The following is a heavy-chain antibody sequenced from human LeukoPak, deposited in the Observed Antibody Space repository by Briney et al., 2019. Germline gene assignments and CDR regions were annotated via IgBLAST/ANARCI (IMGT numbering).Heavy chain of an antibody. CDR3: ARLLYYYDSSGFGRSTPGYMDV. Sequence: GESLKISCKGSGYSFTSYWIGWVRQMPGKGLEWMGIIYLGDSDTRYSPSFQGQVTISADKSISTAYLQWSSLKASDTAMYYCARLLYYYDSSGFGRSTPGYMDVWGKGTTVTVSS. J-gene: IGHJ6*03. CDR1: GYSFTSYW. CDR2: IYLGDSDT. V-gene: IGHV5-51*01. D-gene: IGHD3-22*01.